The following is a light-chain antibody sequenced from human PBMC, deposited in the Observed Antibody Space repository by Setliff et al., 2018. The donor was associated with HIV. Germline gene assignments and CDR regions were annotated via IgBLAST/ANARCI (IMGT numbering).Light chain of an antibody. CDR3: SSYTSSTPLYV. J-gene: IGLJ1*01. CDR1: SRDVGGGQNY. CDR2: EVT. V-gene: IGLV2-14*01. Sequence: QSALTQPASVSGSPGQSITISCTGTSRDVGGGQNYVSWYQQYPGQAPKLMIYEVTKRPAGVSDRFSGSKSGNTASLTISGLQAEDEADYYCSSYTSSTPLYVFGPGTKVTLL.